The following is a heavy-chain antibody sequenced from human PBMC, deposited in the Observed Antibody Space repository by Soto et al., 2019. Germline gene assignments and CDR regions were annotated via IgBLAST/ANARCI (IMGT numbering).Heavy chain of an antibody. J-gene: IGHJ6*02. CDR2: IKQDGSEK. Sequence: EVQLVESGGGLVQPGGSLRLSCAASGFTFSSYWMSWVRQAPGKGLEWVANIKQDGSEKYDVDSVKGRFTISRDNAKNPLYLKINGLRAEDTAVYYCARMIISSSEQWPLLIAGGMDVWGQGTTVTVSS. V-gene: IGHV3-7*01. CDR3: ARMIISSSEQWPLLIAGGMDV. D-gene: IGHD6-19*01. CDR1: GFTFSSYW.